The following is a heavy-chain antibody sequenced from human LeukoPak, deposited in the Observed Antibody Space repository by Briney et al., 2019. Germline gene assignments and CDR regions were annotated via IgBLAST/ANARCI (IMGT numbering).Heavy chain of an antibody. J-gene: IGHJ4*02. CDR3: ASTYCSGGSCYWALDY. CDR2: IYYSGST. D-gene: IGHD2-15*01. CDR1: GGSISSYY. Sequence: PSETLSPTCTVSGGSISSYYWSWIRQPPGKGLEWIGYIYYSGSTNYNPSLKSRVTISVDTSKNQFSLKLSSVTAADTAVYYCASTYCSGGSCYWALDYWGQGTLVTVSS. V-gene: IGHV4-59*08.